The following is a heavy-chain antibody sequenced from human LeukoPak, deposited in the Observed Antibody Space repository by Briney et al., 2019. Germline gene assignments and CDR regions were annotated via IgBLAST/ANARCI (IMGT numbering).Heavy chain of an antibody. V-gene: IGHV3-30*18. CDR1: GFTFNNYG. Sequence: PGKSLRLSCAASGFTFNNYGMHWVRQAPGKGLEWVAVISYDGRNKHYPDSVKGRFTISRDISTDTLWLQMDSLRTEDTAVYYCAKRASFGVLTTTQFDYWGQGTLVTVSS. CDR3: AKRASFGVLTTTQFDY. D-gene: IGHD3-3*01. CDR2: ISYDGRNK. J-gene: IGHJ4*02.